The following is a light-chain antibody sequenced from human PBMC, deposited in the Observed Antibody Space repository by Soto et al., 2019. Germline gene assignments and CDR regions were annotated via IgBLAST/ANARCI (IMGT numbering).Light chain of an antibody. J-gene: IGKJ3*01. Sequence: ILMTQSPGTLSLSPWETVTLSCMASQSVSNKLVWYQRKHGQAPRLLIYDASTRATGIPVRFSGSASGTEGTITISSLKSEDGTVYYCQHSNTYPKAFGPGTKVDIK. CDR1: QSVSNK. CDR3: QHSNTYPKA. CDR2: DAS. V-gene: IGKV3-15*01.